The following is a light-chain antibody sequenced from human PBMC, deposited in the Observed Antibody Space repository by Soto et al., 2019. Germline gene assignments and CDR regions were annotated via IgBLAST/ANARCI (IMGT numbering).Light chain of an antibody. CDR3: QQRSDGPWT. CDR1: ESVTNY. J-gene: IGKJ1*01. CDR2: DVS. Sequence: EISLTQSAATLSFSPGEICTLSCRTSESVTNYLAWYQQKPGQAPRLLVYDVSNRATGIPARFSGGGSGTDFTLTISSLEHEDFAVYFCQQRSDGPWTFGQGTKVDIK. V-gene: IGKV3-11*01.